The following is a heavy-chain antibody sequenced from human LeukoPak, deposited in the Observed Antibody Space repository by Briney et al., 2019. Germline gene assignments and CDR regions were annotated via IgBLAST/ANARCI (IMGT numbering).Heavy chain of an antibody. J-gene: IGHJ4*02. CDR1: GYTFSNYH. Sequence: ASVKVSCMASGYTFSNYHVHWVRQAPGQGLEWMGKITPSDGSTTYAQNFQDRVIMTRDTSSSTVYMQLSSLRSEDRAVYYCARDSYGSDYWGQGTLVTVSS. CDR3: ARDSYGSDY. V-gene: IGHV1-46*01. CDR2: ITPSDGST. D-gene: IGHD5-18*01.